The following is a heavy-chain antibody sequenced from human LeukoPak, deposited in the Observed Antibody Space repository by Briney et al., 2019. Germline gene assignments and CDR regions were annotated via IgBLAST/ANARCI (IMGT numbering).Heavy chain of an antibody. V-gene: IGHV3-9*01. Sequence: GGSLRLSCAASGFTFDDYAMHWVRQAPGKGLEWVSGISWNSGSIGYADSVKGRFTISRDNAKNSLYLQMNSPRAEDTALYYCAKSRPMIAVAGTFDYWGQGTLVTVSS. CDR1: GFTFDDYA. J-gene: IGHJ4*02. CDR2: ISWNSGSI. D-gene: IGHD6-19*01. CDR3: AKSRPMIAVAGTFDY.